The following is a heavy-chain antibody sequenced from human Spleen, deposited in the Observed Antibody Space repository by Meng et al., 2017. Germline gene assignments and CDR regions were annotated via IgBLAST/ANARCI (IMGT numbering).Heavy chain of an antibody. J-gene: IGHJ4*02. Sequence: QVQRXQSGSELKKPGASVKVSCKASGYTFTRHAINGVRQAPGQGLEGVGWMKTKTGXPTYAQXFTGRFVFSLDTSVSTAYLXISSLKAEDTAMYYCARDDNGAPDYWGQGTLVTVSS. D-gene: IGHD1-14*01. CDR2: MKTKTGXP. CDR3: ARDDNGAPDY. V-gene: IGHV7-4-1*02. CDR1: GYTFTRHA.